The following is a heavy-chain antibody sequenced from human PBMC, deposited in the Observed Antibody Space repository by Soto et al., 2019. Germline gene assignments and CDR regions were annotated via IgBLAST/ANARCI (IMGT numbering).Heavy chain of an antibody. D-gene: IGHD3-9*01. CDR2: IYYSGST. CDR3: ARGPQYYDILTGYSKTFYYYYGMDV. Sequence: QVQLQESGPGLVKPSQTLSLTCTVSGGSISSGDYYWSWIRQPPGKGLEWIGYIYYSGSTYYNPSLKSRVTISVDTSKNQFSPKLSSVTAADTAVYYCARGPQYYDILTGYSKTFYYYYGMDVWGQGTTVTVSS. J-gene: IGHJ6*02. CDR1: GGSISSGDYY. V-gene: IGHV4-30-4*01.